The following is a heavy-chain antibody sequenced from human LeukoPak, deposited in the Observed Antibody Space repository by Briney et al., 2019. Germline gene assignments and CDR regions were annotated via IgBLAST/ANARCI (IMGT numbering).Heavy chain of an antibody. D-gene: IGHD3-3*01. V-gene: IGHV3-21*04. Sequence: GGSLRLSCAASGFTFSSYSMNWVRQAPGKGLEWVSSISSSSSYIYYADSVKGRFTISRDNSKNTLYLQMNSLRAEDTAVYYCAKAVLRFQKPGDWGQGTLVTVSS. J-gene: IGHJ4*02. CDR3: AKAVLRFQKPGD. CDR1: GFTFSSYS. CDR2: ISSSSSYI.